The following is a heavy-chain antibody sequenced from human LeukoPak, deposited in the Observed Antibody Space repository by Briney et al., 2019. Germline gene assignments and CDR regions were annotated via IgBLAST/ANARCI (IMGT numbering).Heavy chain of an antibody. V-gene: IGHV3-49*04. J-gene: IGHJ6*04. CDR1: GFTFGDYA. CDR2: IRSKAYGGTT. D-gene: IGHD3-10*01. Sequence: GGSLRLSCTASGFTFGDYAMSWVRQAPGKGLEWVGFIRSKAYGGTTEYAASVKGRFTISRDDSKSIAYLQMNGLKTEDTAVYYCTRVLNYYGSGSYYSPYYYGMDVWGKGTTVTVSS. CDR3: TRVLNYYGSGSYYSPYYYGMDV.